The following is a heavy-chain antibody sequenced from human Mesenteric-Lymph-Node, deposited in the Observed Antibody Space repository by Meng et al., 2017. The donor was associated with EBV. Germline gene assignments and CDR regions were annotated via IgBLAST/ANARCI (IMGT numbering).Heavy chain of an antibody. CDR2: ISDSGDTT. D-gene: IGHD3/OR15-3a*01. Sequence: LGGAGGGLGKPGGSLGVACAGSGITFSSYDMSWVRQAPGKGLEWVSGISDSGDTTYYAGSVKGRFTISRDNSKSTLFLQMNSLRAEDTAVYYCANRGPFDYWGQGTLVTVSS. V-gene: IGHV3-23*04. CDR1: GITFSSYD. J-gene: IGHJ4*02. CDR3: ANRGPFDY.